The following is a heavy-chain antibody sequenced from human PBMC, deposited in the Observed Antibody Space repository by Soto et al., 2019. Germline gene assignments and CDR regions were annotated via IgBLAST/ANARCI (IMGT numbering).Heavy chain of an antibody. CDR1: GFTFSSYG. V-gene: IGHV3-30*18. CDR2: ISYDGSNK. CDR3: AKDKRLSIADRPYYYYGMDV. D-gene: IGHD6-6*01. Sequence: GGSLRLSCAASGFTFSSYGMHWVRQAPGKGLEWVAVISYDGSNKYYADSVKGRFTISRDNSKNTLYLQMNSLRAEDTAVYYCAKDKRLSIADRPYYYYGMDVWGQGTTVTVSS. J-gene: IGHJ6*02.